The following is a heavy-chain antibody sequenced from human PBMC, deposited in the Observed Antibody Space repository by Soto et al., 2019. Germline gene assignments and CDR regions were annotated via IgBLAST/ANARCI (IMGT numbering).Heavy chain of an antibody. Sequence: SVKVSCKASGGTFSSYAISWVRQAPGQGLEWMGGIIPIFGTANYAQKFQGKVTITADESTSTAYMELSSLRSEDTAVYYCATPSIAARPSGMDVWGQGTTVTVSS. V-gene: IGHV1-69*13. CDR2: IIPIFGTA. CDR3: ATPSIAARPSGMDV. D-gene: IGHD6-6*01. CDR1: GGTFSSYA. J-gene: IGHJ6*02.